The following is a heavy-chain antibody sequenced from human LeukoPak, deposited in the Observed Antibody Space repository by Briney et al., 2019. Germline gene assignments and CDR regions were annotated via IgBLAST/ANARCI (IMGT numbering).Heavy chain of an antibody. CDR2: IYYSGST. D-gene: IGHD1-1*01. CDR1: GGSTSSYY. Sequence: SETLSLTCTVSGGSTSSYYWSWIRQPPGKGLEWIGYIYYSGSTNCDPSLKSRITMSIDTSKSQFSLNLRSVTAADTAVYYCARYVPVKTGTTRSSFDFWGQGTLVTVSS. J-gene: IGHJ4*02. CDR3: ARYVPVKTGTTRSSFDF. V-gene: IGHV4-59*12.